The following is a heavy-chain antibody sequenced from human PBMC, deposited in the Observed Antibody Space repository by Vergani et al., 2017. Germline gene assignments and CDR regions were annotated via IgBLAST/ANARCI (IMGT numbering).Heavy chain of an antibody. CDR2: ISSSSSTI. V-gene: IGHV3-48*01. J-gene: IGHJ3*02. CDR3: ARGAHAFDI. CDR1: GFTFSSYS. Sequence: EVQLVESVGGLVQPGGSLRLSCAASGFTFSSYSMNWVRQAPGKGLEWVSYISSSSSTIYYADSVKGRFTISRDNAKNSLYLQMNSLRAEDTAVYYCARGAHAFDIWGQGTMVTVSS.